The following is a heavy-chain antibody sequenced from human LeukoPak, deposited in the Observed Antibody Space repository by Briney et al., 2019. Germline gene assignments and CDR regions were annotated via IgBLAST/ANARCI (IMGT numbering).Heavy chain of an antibody. CDR3: AKLVDSSGYYSYDAFDI. CDR1: GFTFSSYG. D-gene: IGHD3-22*01. V-gene: IGHV3-30*18. CDR2: ISYDGSNK. Sequence: GRSLRHSFAASGFTFSSYGMHWVRQAPGKGLEWVAVISYDGSNKYYADSVKGRFTISRDNSKNTLYLQMNSLRAEDTAVYYCAKLVDSSGYYSYDAFDIWGQGTMVTVSS. J-gene: IGHJ3*02.